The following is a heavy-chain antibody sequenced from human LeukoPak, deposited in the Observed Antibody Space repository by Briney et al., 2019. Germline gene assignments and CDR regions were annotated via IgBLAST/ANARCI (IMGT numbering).Heavy chain of an antibody. Sequence: PSETLSLTCAVSGGSISSGGYSWSWIRQPPGEGLEWIGYIYHSGSTYYNPSLKSRVTISVDRSKNQFSLKLNSVTAADTAVYYCARDRYGDYTYFDYWGQGTLVTVSS. CDR3: ARDRYGDYTYFDY. CDR2: IYHSGST. D-gene: IGHD4-17*01. V-gene: IGHV4-30-2*01. J-gene: IGHJ4*02. CDR1: GGSISSGGYS.